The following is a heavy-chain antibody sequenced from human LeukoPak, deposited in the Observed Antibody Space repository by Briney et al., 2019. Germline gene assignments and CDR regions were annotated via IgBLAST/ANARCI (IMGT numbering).Heavy chain of an antibody. CDR1: GFTFDDYA. Sequence: PGGSLRLSCAASGFTFDDYAMHWVRQAPGKGLEWVSGISWNSGSIGYADSVKGRFTISRDNAKNSLYLQMNSLRAEGTALYYCAKFAGSGKLLPSGEYYYYYYGMDVWGQGTTVTVSS. D-gene: IGHD3-10*01. J-gene: IGHJ6*02. CDR3: AKFAGSGKLLPSGEYYYYYYGMDV. CDR2: ISWNSGSI. V-gene: IGHV3-9*01.